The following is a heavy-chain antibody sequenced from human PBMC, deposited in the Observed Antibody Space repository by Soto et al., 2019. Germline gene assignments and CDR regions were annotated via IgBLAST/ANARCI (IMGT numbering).Heavy chain of an antibody. Sequence: QLVESGGGLGQPGGSLRLSCATSGFTFNTYWMTWVRQAPGKGLEWVANIKEDGSEENYVDSVKGRFTISRDNGKNSLFLQMNRLRREDSAVYYCVRSFSFDWLLFTLDYWGQGTLVSVSS. CDR3: VRSFSFDWLLFTLDY. D-gene: IGHD3-9*01. CDR2: IKEDGSEE. V-gene: IGHV3-7*01. J-gene: IGHJ4*02. CDR1: GFTFNTYW.